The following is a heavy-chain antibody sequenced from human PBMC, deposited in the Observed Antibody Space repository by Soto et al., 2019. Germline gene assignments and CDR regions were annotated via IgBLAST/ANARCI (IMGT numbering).Heavy chain of an antibody. V-gene: IGHV1-69*01. CDR2: IIPIFGTA. CDR3: ARDSGGYDGGTFDI. CDR1: RGTFSSYA. Sequence: QVQLVQSGAEVKKPGSSVKVYCKASRGTFSSYAISWVRQATGQGLEWMGGIIPIFGTANYAQKFQGRVMITADESTSTAYMELSSLRSEDTAVYYCARDSGGYDGGTFDIWGQGTMVTVAS. D-gene: IGHD5-12*01. J-gene: IGHJ3*02.